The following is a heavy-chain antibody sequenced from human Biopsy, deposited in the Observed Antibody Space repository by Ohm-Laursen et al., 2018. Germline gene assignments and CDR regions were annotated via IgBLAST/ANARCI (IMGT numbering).Heavy chain of an antibody. CDR2: NIPILGTG. CDR3: ATKLTGYFHH. J-gene: IGHJ1*01. Sequence: SSVKVSCNAPGGTFSNYGVNWVRQAPGQGLEWLGGNIPILGTGNYAQKFQDRVTVAANTSTSTATMELRSLRSDDTAVYYCATKLTGYFHHWGQGTLVIVSS. V-gene: IGHV1-69*06. CDR1: GGTFSNYG. D-gene: IGHD3-9*01.